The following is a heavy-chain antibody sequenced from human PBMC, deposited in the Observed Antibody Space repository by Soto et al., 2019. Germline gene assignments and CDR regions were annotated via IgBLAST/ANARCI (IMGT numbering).Heavy chain of an antibody. Sequence: GGSLRLSCAASGFTFSDYYMSWIRQAPGKGLGWVSYISSSSSYTNYADSVKGRFTIPRDNAKNSLYLQMNSLRAEDTAVYYCARDPRPGYYYDSSGYPYYFDYWGQGTLVTVSS. J-gene: IGHJ4*02. D-gene: IGHD3-22*01. V-gene: IGHV3-11*06. CDR3: ARDPRPGYYYDSSGYPYYFDY. CDR2: ISSSSSYT. CDR1: GFTFSDYY.